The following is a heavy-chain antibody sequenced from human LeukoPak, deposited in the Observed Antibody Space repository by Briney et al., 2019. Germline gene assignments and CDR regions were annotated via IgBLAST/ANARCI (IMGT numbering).Heavy chain of an antibody. Sequence: SETLSLTCTVSGGSIRSYYWSWIRQPPGKGLEWIGYIYYSGSTNYNPSLKSRVTISVDTSKDQFSLKLSSVTAADTAVYYCSRVYYTRSYDYWYFDLWGRGNLVTVSS. J-gene: IGHJ2*01. D-gene: IGHD2-8*01. CDR2: IYYSGST. V-gene: IGHV4-59*01. CDR1: GGSIRSYY. CDR3: SRVYYTRSYDYWYFDL.